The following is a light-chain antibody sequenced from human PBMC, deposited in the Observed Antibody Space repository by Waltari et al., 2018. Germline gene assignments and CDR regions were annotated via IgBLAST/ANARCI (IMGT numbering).Light chain of an antibody. Sequence: IQMTQSPPALSASVGYRVAITCRASQSISDYLPWYQQKPGKAPRVLIYTASSLQRGVPTRCRGSGAGTEFTRTISTLQPEDAATYYCQQSYSSPWTFGQGTKVEIK. CDR1: QSISDY. V-gene: IGKV1-39*01. CDR3: QQSYSSPWT. J-gene: IGKJ1*01. CDR2: TAS.